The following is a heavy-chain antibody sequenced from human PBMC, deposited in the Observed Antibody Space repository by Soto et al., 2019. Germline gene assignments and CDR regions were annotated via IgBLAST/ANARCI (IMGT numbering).Heavy chain of an antibody. CDR1: GFTFFAYW. CDR3: AKEGAYGDYAGENWCDS. CDR2: INSDGSHT. D-gene: IGHD4-17*01. V-gene: IGHV3-74*01. J-gene: IGHJ5*01. Sequence: EVQLVESGGGLVQPGGSLRLSCAASGFTFFAYWIHWVRQVPGKGLVWVSRINSDGSHTSYADSVRGRFTISRDNSKNTVYLQMNSLTAEDTAVYYCAKEGAYGDYAGENWCDSWGQGSLVTVSS.